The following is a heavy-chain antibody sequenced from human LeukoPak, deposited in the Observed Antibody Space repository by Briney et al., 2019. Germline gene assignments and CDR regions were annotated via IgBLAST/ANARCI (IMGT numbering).Heavy chain of an antibody. CDR1: GGTFSSYT. Sequence: ASVKVSCKASGGTFSSYTTSWVRQAPGQGLEWMGRIIPILGIANYAQKFQGRVTITADKSTSTAYMELSSLRSEDTAVYYCATLGYCSSTSCSAFDYWGQGTLVTVSS. V-gene: IGHV1-69*02. CDR3: ATLGYCSSTSCSAFDY. D-gene: IGHD2-2*03. CDR2: IIPILGIA. J-gene: IGHJ4*02.